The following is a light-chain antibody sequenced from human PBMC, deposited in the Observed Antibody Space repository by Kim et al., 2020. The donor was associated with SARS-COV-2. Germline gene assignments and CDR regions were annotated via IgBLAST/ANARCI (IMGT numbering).Light chain of an antibody. V-gene: IGKV3-20*01. CDR2: GAS. Sequence: PGERATLSCRASQSVSSSYLAWYQQKPGQAPRHLIYGASSRATGIPDRFSGSGSGTDFTLTISRLEPEDFAVYYCQQYGSSPYLTFGGGTKVDIK. J-gene: IGKJ4*01. CDR1: QSVSSSY. CDR3: QQYGSSPYLT.